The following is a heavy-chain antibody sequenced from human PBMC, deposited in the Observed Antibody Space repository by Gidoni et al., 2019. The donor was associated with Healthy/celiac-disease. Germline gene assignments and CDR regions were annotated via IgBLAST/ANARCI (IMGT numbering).Heavy chain of an antibody. D-gene: IGHD2-2*02. CDR3: AKTDGYCSSTSCYTGFFQH. V-gene: IGHV3-23*01. Sequence: EVQLLESGGGLVQPGGSLRLSCAASRFTFSSYAMSWVRQAPGKGREWGSTISGSGGSTYYADSVKGRFTISRDNSKNTLYLQMNSLRAEDTAVYYCAKTDGYCSSTSCYTGFFQHWGQGTLVTVSS. CDR2: ISGSGGST. CDR1: RFTFSSYA. J-gene: IGHJ1*01.